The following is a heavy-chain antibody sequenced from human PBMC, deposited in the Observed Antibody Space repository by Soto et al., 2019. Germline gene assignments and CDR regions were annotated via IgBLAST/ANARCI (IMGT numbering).Heavy chain of an antibody. J-gene: IGHJ4*02. CDR2: ISRNGRST. D-gene: IGHD3-22*01. Sequence: GGSLRLSCAASGFTFSNAWMSWVRQAPGKGLEYLTAISRNGRSTFYANSVKGRFTISRDNSKNTLYLQMGSLRAEDTSVYYCARNQDYYDSSGYPTVPDYWGQGTLVTVSS. CDR3: ARNQDYYDSSGYPTVPDY. CDR1: GFTFSNAW. V-gene: IGHV3-64*01.